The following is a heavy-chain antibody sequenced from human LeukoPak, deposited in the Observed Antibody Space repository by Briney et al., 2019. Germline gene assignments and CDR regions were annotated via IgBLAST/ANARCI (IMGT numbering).Heavy chain of an antibody. J-gene: IGHJ3*02. Sequence: PSETLSLTCTVSGGSISSYYWSWIRQPPGKGLEWIGYIYDSGSTNYNPSLESRVTISIDTSKNQFSLKMSSVTSADTAVYYCARDFLYHAAFDIWGQGTMVTVSS. CDR2: IYDSGST. CDR3: ARDFLYHAAFDI. V-gene: IGHV4-59*01. CDR1: GGSISSYY. D-gene: IGHD2/OR15-2a*01.